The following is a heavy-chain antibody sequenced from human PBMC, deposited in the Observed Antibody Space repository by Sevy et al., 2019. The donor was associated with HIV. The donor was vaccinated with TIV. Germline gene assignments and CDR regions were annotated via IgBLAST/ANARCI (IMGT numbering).Heavy chain of an antibody. J-gene: IGHJ4*02. CDR2: IYYNGHI. CDR3: AGENAWGRGYS. CDR1: GGSITSLY. D-gene: IGHD1-26*01. Sequence: SETLSLTCTVSGGSITSLYWNWIRQPPGKGLEWIANIYYNGHINYNPSLKSRVTLSLDTSKNQFSLRLSSVTATDTAMYYCAGENAWGRGYSWGQGTLFPVSS. V-gene: IGHV4-59*08.